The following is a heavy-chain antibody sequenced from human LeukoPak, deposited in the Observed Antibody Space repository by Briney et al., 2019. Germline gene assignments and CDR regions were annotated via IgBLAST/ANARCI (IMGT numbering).Heavy chain of an antibody. CDR3: ARGTVAGNSNWFDP. CDR2: IYHSGST. J-gene: IGHJ5*02. CDR1: GYSISSGYY. Sequence: SETLSLTCTVSGYSISSGYYWGWIRQPPGKGLEWIGSIYHSGSTYYNPSLKSRVTISVDTSKNQFSLKLSSVTAADTAVYYCARGTVAGNSNWFDPWGQGTLVTVSS. D-gene: IGHD6-19*01. V-gene: IGHV4-38-2*02.